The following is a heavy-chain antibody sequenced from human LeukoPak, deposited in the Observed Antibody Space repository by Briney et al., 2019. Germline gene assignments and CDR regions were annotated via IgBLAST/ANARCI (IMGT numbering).Heavy chain of an antibody. D-gene: IGHD3-10*01. CDR2: TNHSGST. V-gene: IGHV4-34*01. J-gene: IGHJ4*02. CDR1: GGSFSGYY. Sequence: SETLSLTCAVYGGSFSGYYWSWIRQPPGKGLEWIGETNHSGSTNYNPSLKSRVTISVDTSKNQFSLKLSSVTAADTAVYYCARGSRITMVRGVKTLDYWGQGTLVTVSS. CDR3: ARGSRITMVRGVKTLDY.